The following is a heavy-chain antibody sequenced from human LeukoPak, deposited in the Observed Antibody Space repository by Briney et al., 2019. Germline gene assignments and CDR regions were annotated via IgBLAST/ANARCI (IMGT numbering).Heavy chain of an antibody. J-gene: IGHJ6*02. Sequence: GGSLRLSCAASGFTFSSYSMNWVRQAPGKGLEWVSSISSSSSYIYYADSVKGRFTISRDNAKNSLYLQMNSLRAEDTAVYYCARDLEGYYGMDVWGQGTTVTVSS. V-gene: IGHV3-21*01. CDR3: ARDLEGYYGMDV. CDR2: ISSSSSYI. CDR1: GFTFSSYS. D-gene: IGHD5-24*01.